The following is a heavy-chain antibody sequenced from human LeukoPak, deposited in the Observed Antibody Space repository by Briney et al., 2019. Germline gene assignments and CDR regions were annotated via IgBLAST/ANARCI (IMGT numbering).Heavy chain of an antibody. D-gene: IGHD2-2*01. J-gene: IGHJ4*02. Sequence: ASVKVSCKASGYTFTSYDINWVRQATGQGLEWMGRIIPILGIANYAQKFQGRVTITADKSTSTAYMELSSPRSEDTAVYYCARANCSSTSCYPDYWGQGTLVTVSS. CDR3: ARANCSSTSCYPDY. CDR2: IIPILGIA. CDR1: GYTFTSYD. V-gene: IGHV1-69*04.